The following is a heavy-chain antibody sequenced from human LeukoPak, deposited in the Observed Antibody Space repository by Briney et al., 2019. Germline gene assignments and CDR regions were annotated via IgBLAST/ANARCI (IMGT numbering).Heavy chain of an antibody. CDR1: GGSISSGGYY. J-gene: IGHJ4*02. Sequence: SETLSLTCTVSGGSISSGGYYWSWIRQHPGKGLEWIGYIYYSGSTYYNPSLKSRVTISVDTSKNQFSLKLSSVTAADTAVYYCASRSGYSSSWSIKFDYWGQGTLVTVSS. V-gene: IGHV4-31*03. D-gene: IGHD6-13*01. CDR3: ASRSGYSSSWSIKFDY. CDR2: IYYSGST.